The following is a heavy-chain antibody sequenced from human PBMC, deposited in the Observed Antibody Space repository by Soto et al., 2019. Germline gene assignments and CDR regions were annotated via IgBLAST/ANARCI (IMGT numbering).Heavy chain of an antibody. CDR2: ISAYNGNT. CDR3: ARRILGYCSSTSCSATIYYYYMDV. J-gene: IGHJ6*03. Sequence: ASVKVSCKASGYTFTSYGISWVRQAPGQGLEWMGWISAYNGNTNYAQKLQGRVTMTTDTSTSTAYMDLRSLRSDDTAGYYCARRILGYCSSTSCSATIYYYYMDVWGKGTTVTVSS. V-gene: IGHV1-18*01. D-gene: IGHD2-2*01. CDR1: GYTFTSYG.